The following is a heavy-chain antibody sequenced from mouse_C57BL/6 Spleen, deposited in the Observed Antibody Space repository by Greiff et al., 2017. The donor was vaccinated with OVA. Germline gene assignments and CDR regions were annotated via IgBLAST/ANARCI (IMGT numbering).Heavy chain of an antibody. J-gene: IGHJ1*03. CDR3: ARNYGSSWYFGV. CDR2: IYPSDSET. Sequence: QVQLQQPGAELVRPGSSVKLSCKASGYTFTSYWMDWVKQRPGQGLEWIGNIYPSDSETHYNQKFKDKATLTVDKSSSTAYMQLSSLTSEDSAVYYCARNYGSSWYFGVWGTGTTVTVSS. CDR1: GYTFTSYW. V-gene: IGHV1-61*01. D-gene: IGHD1-1*01.